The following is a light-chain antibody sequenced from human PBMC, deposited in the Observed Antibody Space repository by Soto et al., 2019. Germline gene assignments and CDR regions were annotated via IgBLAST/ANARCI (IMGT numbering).Light chain of an antibody. CDR3: QQYNNSPFT. Sequence: EIVMTQSPATLSLSPGERATLSCMASQSVGKYLVWYQQKPGQAPRLLIYDASNRATGIPARFSGSGSGTDCTLTISSLEPEDVTVYYCQQYNNSPFTFGQGTKVDI. CDR1: QSVGKY. V-gene: IGKV3-11*01. J-gene: IGKJ2*01. CDR2: DAS.